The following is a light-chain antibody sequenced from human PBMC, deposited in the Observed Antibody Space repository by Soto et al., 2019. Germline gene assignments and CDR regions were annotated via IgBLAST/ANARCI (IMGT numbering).Light chain of an antibody. V-gene: IGKV1-9*01. Sequence: DIQLTQSPSFLSASVGDRGTITCRASQGINIFLAWFQQKPGKAPNLLISAASTLQSGVPSRFSGSGSETEFTLTITSLQPEDSATYYCQQRNSYPRTFGQGTKVDIK. CDR1: QGINIF. CDR3: QQRNSYPRT. J-gene: IGKJ2*01. CDR2: AAS.